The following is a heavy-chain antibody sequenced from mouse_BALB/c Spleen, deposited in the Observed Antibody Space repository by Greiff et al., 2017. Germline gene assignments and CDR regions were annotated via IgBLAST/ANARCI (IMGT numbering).Heavy chain of an antibody. J-gene: IGHJ4*01. CDR2: ISSGSSTI. V-gene: IGHV5-17*02. D-gene: IGHD4-1*01. CDR3: ARDLTGTDAMDY. Sequence: EVMLVESGGGLVQPGGSRKLSCAASGFTFSSFGMHWVRQAPEKGLEWVAYISSGSSTIYYADTVKGRFTISRDNPKNTLFLQMTSLRSEDTAMYYCARDLTGTDAMDYWGQGTSVTVSS. CDR1: GFTFSSFG.